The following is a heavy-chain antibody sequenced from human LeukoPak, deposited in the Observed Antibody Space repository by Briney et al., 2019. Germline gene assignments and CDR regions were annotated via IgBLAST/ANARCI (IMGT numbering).Heavy chain of an antibody. Sequence: ASVKVFCMASGYTFTSYGISWVRQAPGQGLEWMGWISAYNGNTDYAQKLQGRVTMTTDTSTSTAYMELRSLRSDDTAVYYCAREYQLPGPQFDYWGQGTLVTVSS. V-gene: IGHV1-18*04. D-gene: IGHD2-2*01. CDR3: AREYQLPGPQFDY. J-gene: IGHJ4*02. CDR1: GYTFTSYG. CDR2: ISAYNGNT.